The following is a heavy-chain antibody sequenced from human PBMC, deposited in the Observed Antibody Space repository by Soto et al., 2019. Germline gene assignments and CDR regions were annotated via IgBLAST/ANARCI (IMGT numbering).Heavy chain of an antibody. V-gene: IGHV4-4*07. CDR2: IFSSGST. D-gene: IGHD6-13*01. J-gene: IGHJ4*02. CDR1: GGSINTFY. Sequence: SETLSLTCTVSGGSINTFYWSWVRQPAGKGLEWIGRIFSSGSTSFNPSLKSRVTISVDTSKNQFSLKLSSVTAADTAVYYCARGSQQLGNDYWGQGTLVTVSS. CDR3: ARGSQQLGNDY.